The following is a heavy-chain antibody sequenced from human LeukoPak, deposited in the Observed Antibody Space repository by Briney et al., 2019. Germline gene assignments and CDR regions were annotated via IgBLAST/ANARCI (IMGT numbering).Heavy chain of an antibody. J-gene: IGHJ4*02. CDR3: ASMRSSYSGNPGY. CDR1: GYTFTGYY. V-gene: IGHV1-2*02. D-gene: IGHD2-2*01. CDR2: INPNSGGT. Sequence: ASVKVSCKASGYTFTGYYMHWVRQAPGQGLEWMGWINPNSGGTNYAQKFQGRVTMTRDTSISTAYMELSRLRSDDTAVYYCASMRSSYSGNPGYWGQGTLVTVSS.